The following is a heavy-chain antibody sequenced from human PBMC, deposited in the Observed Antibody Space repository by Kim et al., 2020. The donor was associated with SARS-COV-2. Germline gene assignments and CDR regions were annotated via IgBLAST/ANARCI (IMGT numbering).Heavy chain of an antibody. D-gene: IGHD1-26*01. CDR3: ARFIVGATQDY. Sequence: GGSLRLSCAASGFTFSSYEMNWVRQAPGKGLEWVSYISSSGSTIYYADSVKGRFTISRDNAKNSLYLQMNSLRAEDTAVYYCARFIVGATQDYWGQGTLVTVSS. CDR2: ISSSGSTI. CDR1: GFTFSSYE. J-gene: IGHJ4*02. V-gene: IGHV3-48*03.